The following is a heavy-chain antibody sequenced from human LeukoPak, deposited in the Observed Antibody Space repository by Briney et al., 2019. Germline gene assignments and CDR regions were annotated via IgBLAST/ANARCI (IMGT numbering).Heavy chain of an antibody. CDR2: INHSGST. CDR3: ASVVRAKHNSYYMDV. V-gene: IGHV4-34*01. J-gene: IGHJ6*03. CDR1: GGSFSGYY. D-gene: IGHD3-10*01. Sequence: EPSETLSLTCAVYGGSFSGYYWSWIRQPPGKGLEWIGEINHSGSTNYNPSLKSRVTISVDTSKNQFSLKLSSVTAADTAVYYCASVVRAKHNSYYMDVWGKGTTVTVSS.